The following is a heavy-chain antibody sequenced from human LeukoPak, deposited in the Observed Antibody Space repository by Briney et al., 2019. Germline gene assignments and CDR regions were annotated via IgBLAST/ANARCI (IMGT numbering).Heavy chain of an antibody. D-gene: IGHD1-26*01. CDR1: GFTFDDYA. CDR2: ISWNSGSI. CDR3: AKDRGVVGATGIYYYHYYGMDV. J-gene: IGHJ6*02. Sequence: GGSLRLSCAASGFTFDDYAMPWVRQAPGKGLEWVSGISWNSGSIGYADSVKGRFTISRDNAKNSLYLQMNSLRAEDTALYYCAKDRGVVGATGIYYYHYYGMDVWGQGTTVTVSS. V-gene: IGHV3-9*01.